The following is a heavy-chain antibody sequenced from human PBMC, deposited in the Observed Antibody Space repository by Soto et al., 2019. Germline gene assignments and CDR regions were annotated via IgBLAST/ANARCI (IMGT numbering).Heavy chain of an antibody. CDR3: ARVRYRNLIHA. D-gene: IGHD3-9*01. CDR1: GYTFRDYY. J-gene: IGHJ4*02. Sequence: ASVKVSCKASGYTFRDYYIPWVRQAPGQGLEWMVCIDPRNRGTKYAQKFQDRFSMTTDTSTSAASMELRRLRSDDKAVFFCARVRYRNLIHAWGQGTLVNVSS. CDR2: IDPRNRGT. V-gene: IGHV1-2*02.